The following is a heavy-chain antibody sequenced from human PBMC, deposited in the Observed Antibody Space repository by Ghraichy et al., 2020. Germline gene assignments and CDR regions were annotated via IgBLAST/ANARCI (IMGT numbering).Heavy chain of an antibody. Sequence: GGSLRLSCSASGFTFSNYYMSWIRQAPGKGLEWISYISGSSSDTNYADSVKGRFTISRDNAKNSLYLQMSSLRVEDTAMYYCARNPSAYDYPDPSGEGTLVTVSS. CDR3: ARNPSAYDYPDP. V-gene: IGHV3-11*06. CDR1: GFTFSNYY. J-gene: IGHJ5*02. D-gene: IGHD5-12*01. CDR2: ISGSSSDT.